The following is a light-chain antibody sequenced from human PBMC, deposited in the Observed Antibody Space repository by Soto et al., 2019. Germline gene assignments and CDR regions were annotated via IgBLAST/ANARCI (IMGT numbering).Light chain of an antibody. CDR3: QQANSFPYT. CDR1: QGISSW. Sequence: DIQMTQSPSSVSASVGERVTITCRASQGISSWLAWCQQKPGKAPKLLIYAAYSLQSGVPSRFSGSGSGTDFTLTISRLQPEDFATYYCQQANSFPYTFGQGNKLEIK. CDR2: AAY. V-gene: IGKV1-12*01. J-gene: IGKJ2*01.